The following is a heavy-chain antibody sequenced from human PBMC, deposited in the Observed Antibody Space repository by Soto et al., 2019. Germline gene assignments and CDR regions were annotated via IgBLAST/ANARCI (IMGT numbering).Heavy chain of an antibody. CDR2: IIPIFGTA. CDR1: GGTFSSYA. V-gene: IGHV1-69*06. Sequence: QVQLVQSGAEVKKPGSSVKVSCKASGGTFSSYAISWVRQAPGQGLEWMGGIIPIFGTANYAQKFQGRVTITRDTSASTAYMELSSLRSEDTAVYYCARANGSGSYYSYYGMDVWGQGTTVTVSS. D-gene: IGHD3-10*01. CDR3: ARANGSGSYYSYYGMDV. J-gene: IGHJ6*02.